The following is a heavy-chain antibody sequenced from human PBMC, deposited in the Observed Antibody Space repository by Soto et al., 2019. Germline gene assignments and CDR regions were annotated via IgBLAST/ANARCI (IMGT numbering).Heavy chain of an antibody. CDR1: GFTFSTYW. J-gene: IGHJ4*02. V-gene: IGHV3-7*05. CDR2: VKQDGSEK. D-gene: IGHD5-18*01. Sequence: EVQLVESGGGLVQPGGSLRLSCAASGFTFSTYWMTWVRQAPGKGLEWVAHVKQDGSEKYNVDAVKGRFTISRDNAKNSLYLQMNSQRAEDTAVYYCARGGGHTYGRLPGVYWGQGILVTVSS. CDR3: ARGGGHTYGRLPGVY.